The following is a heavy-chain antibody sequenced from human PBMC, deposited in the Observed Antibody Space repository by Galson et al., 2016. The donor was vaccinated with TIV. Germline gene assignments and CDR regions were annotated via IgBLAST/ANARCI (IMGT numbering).Heavy chain of an antibody. V-gene: IGHV1-18*01. Sequence: QSGAEVTKPGASVKVSCKPSGYSFTSYGITWVRQAPGQGLEWMGWIGPYIGDTRYAQKVQGRFTMTTDTSTSTAYMELRSLTSDDTAVYYCARDVRGTWTNLDYWGQGTLVTVSS. CDR3: ARDVRGTWTNLDY. D-gene: IGHD1-1*01. CDR2: IGPYIGDT. CDR1: GYSFTSYG. J-gene: IGHJ4*02.